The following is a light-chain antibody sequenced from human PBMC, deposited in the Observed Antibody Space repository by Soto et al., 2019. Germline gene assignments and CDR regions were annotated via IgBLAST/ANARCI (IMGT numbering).Light chain of an antibody. Sequence: EIVLTQSPGTLSLSPGERATLSSRASQSVTSSLAWYHRAPGQAPRLLIFGASSRATGIPDRFSGSGSGTDFTLTISRLEPEDFAVYYCLQYGRSPYTFGQGTKLEIK. J-gene: IGKJ2*01. CDR2: GAS. CDR3: LQYGRSPYT. CDR1: QSVTSS. V-gene: IGKV3-20*01.